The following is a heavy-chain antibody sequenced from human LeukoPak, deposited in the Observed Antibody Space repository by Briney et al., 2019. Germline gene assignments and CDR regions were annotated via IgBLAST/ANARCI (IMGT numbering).Heavy chain of an antibody. CDR1: GGSISNCY. CDR2: IYNIGRT. D-gene: IGHD4-17*01. CDR3: ARADPYRDYYFDY. Sequence: SETLSLTCTVSGGSISNCYWNWIRQSPGQGLEWIGYIYNIGRTNYNPSLKSRVTISSDLSKNQVSLSLTSGTVADTAVYYCARADPYRDYYFDYWGQGTPVTVSS. J-gene: IGHJ4*02. V-gene: IGHV4-59*08.